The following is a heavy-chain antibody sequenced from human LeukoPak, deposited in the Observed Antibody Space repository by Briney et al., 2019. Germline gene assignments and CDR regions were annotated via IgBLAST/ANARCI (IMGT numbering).Heavy chain of an antibody. CDR1: GFTFSTYA. CDR2: ISATGSST. Sequence: GGSLRLSCAASGFTFSTYALSWVRQAPGKGLEWVSAISATGSSTYYADSVKGRFTISRDNSKSSLYLQMNSLRAEDTAIYYCAAYSCDATSCYTGGFDHWGQGTLVTVSS. D-gene: IGHD2-2*02. CDR3: AAYSCDATSCYTGGFDH. J-gene: IGHJ4*02. V-gene: IGHV3-23*01.